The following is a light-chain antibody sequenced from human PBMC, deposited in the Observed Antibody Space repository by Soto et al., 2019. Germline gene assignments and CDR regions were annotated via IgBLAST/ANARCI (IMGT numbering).Light chain of an antibody. CDR3: QSYDRSLDGFYV. CDR1: SSNIGGGYD. CDR2: GNY. J-gene: IGLJ1*01. V-gene: IGLV1-40*01. Sequence: QSVLSQPPSVSGAPGQRVTISCTGTSSNIGGGYDVHWYQQLPGTAPKLLISGNYNHPSGVADRFSGSRSGASASLAITGLQAEDEADYFCQSYDRSLDGFYVFGTGTKVTVL.